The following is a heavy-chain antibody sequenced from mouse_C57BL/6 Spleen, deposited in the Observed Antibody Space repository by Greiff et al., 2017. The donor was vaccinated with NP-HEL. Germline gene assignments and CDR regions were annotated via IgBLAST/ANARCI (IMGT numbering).Heavy chain of an antibody. Sequence: QVQLQQSGAELVRPGASVTLSCKASGYTFADYELYWVKQTPVHGLEWIGAIDPETGGTAYNQKFKGKATLTVDQSSSTAYMQLNSLTSEDSAVYYCARGGYYFDYWGQGTTLTVSS. CDR3: ARGGYYFDY. CDR2: IDPETGGT. V-gene: IGHV1-15*01. J-gene: IGHJ2*01. CDR1: GYTFADYE.